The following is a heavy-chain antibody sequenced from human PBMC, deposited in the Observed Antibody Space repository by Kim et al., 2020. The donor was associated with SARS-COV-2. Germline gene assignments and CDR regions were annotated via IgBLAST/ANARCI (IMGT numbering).Heavy chain of an antibody. D-gene: IGHD3-10*01. Sequence: GGSLRLSCAASGFTFSTYGMHWVRQAPGKGLEWVAFISYEGTNKYHADSVQGRFTISRDNSKNTLYLQMNSLRVEDTAVYYCAKDGLNYYGSGRSDYFDYWGQGTLVTVSS. V-gene: IGHV3-30*18. CDR3: AKDGLNYYGSGRSDYFDY. CDR1: GFTFSTYG. CDR2: ISYEGTNK. J-gene: IGHJ4*02.